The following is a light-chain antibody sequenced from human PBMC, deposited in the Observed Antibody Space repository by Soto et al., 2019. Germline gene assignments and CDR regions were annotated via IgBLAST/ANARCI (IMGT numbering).Light chain of an antibody. CDR2: DTS. CDR1: EAVDIY. J-gene: IGKJ1*01. V-gene: IGKV3-11*01. Sequence: EVVLTQSPATLSLSPGGRATLSCRASEAVDIYLAWYQQRPGQASRLLIYDTSKRATGIPARFTGTGSGTDFTLTISSLEPEDFAVYYCQQRFSWPPWTFGQGTKVEIK. CDR3: QQRFSWPPWT.